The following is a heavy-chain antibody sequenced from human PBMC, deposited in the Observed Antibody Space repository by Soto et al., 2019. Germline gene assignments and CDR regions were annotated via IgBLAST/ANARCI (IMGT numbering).Heavy chain of an antibody. CDR3: ARERDTEDYYYYMDV. J-gene: IGHJ6*03. CDR2: IYYSGST. D-gene: IGHD2-21*01. CDR1: GGSISSSGYY. V-gene: IGHV4-31*03. Sequence: SETLSLTCTVSGGSISSSGYYWSWIRQHPGKGLEWIGYIYYSGSTYYNPSLKSRVTISVDTSKNQFSLKLSSVTAEDTAVYYCARERDTEDYYYYMDVWGKGTTVTVSS.